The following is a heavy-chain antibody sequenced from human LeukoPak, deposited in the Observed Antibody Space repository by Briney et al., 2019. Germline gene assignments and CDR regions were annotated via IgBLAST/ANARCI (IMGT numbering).Heavy chain of an antibody. CDR3: ARDNSVLDEAWWFYP. Sequence: ASVKVSCKASGYTFTSYGISWVRQAPGQGLEWMGWISAYNGNTNYAQKLQGRVTLTRDMSTSTDYLELSSLRSEDTAVYYCARDNSVLDEAWWFYPWGQGTLVTVSS. J-gene: IGHJ5*02. CDR2: ISAYNGNT. V-gene: IGHV1-18*01. D-gene: IGHD4/OR15-4a*01. CDR1: GYTFTSYG.